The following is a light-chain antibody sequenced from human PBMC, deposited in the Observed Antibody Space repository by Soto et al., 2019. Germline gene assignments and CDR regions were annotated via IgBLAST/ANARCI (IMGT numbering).Light chain of an antibody. CDR3: TSYTRDTALV. Sequence: QSVLTQPGSVSGYPGQSITISHTGTSSDVGTYNYVSWYQHHPGKAPKLIIYEVSNRPSGVSNRFSGSKSGSTASLTISGLQAEDEADYHFTSYTRDTALVFGTGTKVTVL. J-gene: IGLJ1*01. V-gene: IGLV2-14*01. CDR2: EVS. CDR1: SSDVGTYNY.